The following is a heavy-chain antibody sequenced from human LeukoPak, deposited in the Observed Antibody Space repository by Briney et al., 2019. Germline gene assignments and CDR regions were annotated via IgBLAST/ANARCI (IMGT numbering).Heavy chain of an antibody. CDR3: ARDTNYYDSSGYYAGSDFDY. D-gene: IGHD3-22*01. CDR2: ISGSSSYT. V-gene: IGHV3-21*01. Sequence: PGGSLRLSCAASGFTFNTYSLNWVRQAPGKGLEWVSSISGSSSYTYYSDLVKGRFTISRDDARNSLYLQMNSLRAEDTAVYYCARDTNYYDSSGYYAGSDFDYRGQGTLVTVFS. J-gene: IGHJ4*02. CDR1: GFTFNTYS.